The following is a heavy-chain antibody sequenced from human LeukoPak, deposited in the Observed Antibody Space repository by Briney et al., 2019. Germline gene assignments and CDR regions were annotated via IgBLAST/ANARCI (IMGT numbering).Heavy chain of an antibody. D-gene: IGHD4-23*01. V-gene: IGHV3-21*01. CDR3: AKGGTTVVTPSRDWYFDL. CDR1: GFTFSSYS. Sequence: GGSLRLSCAASGFTFSSYSMNWVRQAPGKGLEWVSSISSSSSYIYYADSVKGRFTISRDNSKNTLYLQMNSLRAEDTAVYYCAKGGTTVVTPSRDWYFDLWGRGTLVTVSS. J-gene: IGHJ2*01. CDR2: ISSSSSYI.